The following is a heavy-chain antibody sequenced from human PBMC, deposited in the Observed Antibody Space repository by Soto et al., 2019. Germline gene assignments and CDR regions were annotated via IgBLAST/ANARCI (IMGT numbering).Heavy chain of an antibody. D-gene: IGHD5-18*01. CDR2: IWYDGSNK. CDR1: GFTFSSYG. J-gene: IGHJ6*02. Sequence: GGSLRLSCAASGFTFSSYGMHWVRQAPGKGLEWVAVIWYDGSNKYYADSVKGRFTISRDNSKNTLYLQMNSLRAEDTAVYYCARDLKGQYIYYYGMDVWGQGTTVTVSS. V-gene: IGHV3-33*01. CDR3: ARDLKGQYIYYYGMDV.